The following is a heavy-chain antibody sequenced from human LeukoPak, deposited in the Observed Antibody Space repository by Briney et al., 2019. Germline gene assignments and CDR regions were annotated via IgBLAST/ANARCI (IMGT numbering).Heavy chain of an antibody. Sequence: ASVKVSCKTSGHSFTGYYIHWVRQAPGQGLEWMGWINPSGGTNYPQKFQGRVTMTRDTSISTAYMELIRLRSDDTAVYYCTRDGGQHLGVLNYWGQGTQVIVSS. V-gene: IGHV1-2*02. D-gene: IGHD2-2*01. J-gene: IGHJ4*02. CDR3: TRDGGQHLGVLNY. CDR1: GHSFTGYY. CDR2: INPSGGT.